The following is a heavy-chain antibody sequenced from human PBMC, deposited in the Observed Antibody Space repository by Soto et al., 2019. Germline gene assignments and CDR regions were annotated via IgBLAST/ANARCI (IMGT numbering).Heavy chain of an antibody. J-gene: IGHJ6*02. V-gene: IGHV1-69*12. CDR2: IIPIFGTA. CDR1: GGTFSDYA. D-gene: IGHD1-1*01. Sequence: QVQLVQSGAEVKKPGSSVKVSCKASGGTFSDYAISWVRQAPGQGLEWMGGIIPIFGTATYAQKFQDRVTITADESTTTAYMELSSLRSEDTAVYYCARDLEPRHDNNYYYYAMDVWGQGTTVTVSS. CDR3: ARDLEPRHDNNYYYYAMDV.